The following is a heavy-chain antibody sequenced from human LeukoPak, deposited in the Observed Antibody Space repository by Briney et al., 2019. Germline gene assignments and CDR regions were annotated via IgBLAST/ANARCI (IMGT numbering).Heavy chain of an antibody. Sequence: PGRSLRLSCAASGFTFSSYGMHWVRQAPGKGLEWVAVISYDGSNKYYADSVKGRFTISRDNSKNTLYLQMNSLRAEDTAVYYCAKGPMHYSLENDDAFDIWGQGTMVTVSS. V-gene: IGHV3-30*18. J-gene: IGHJ3*02. D-gene: IGHD1-1*01. CDR3: AKGPMHYSLENDDAFDI. CDR1: GFTFSSYG. CDR2: ISYDGSNK.